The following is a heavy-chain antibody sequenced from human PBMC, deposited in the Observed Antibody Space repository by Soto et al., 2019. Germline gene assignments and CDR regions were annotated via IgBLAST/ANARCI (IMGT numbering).Heavy chain of an antibody. J-gene: IGHJ6*02. V-gene: IGHV2-5*02. CDR3: AHLMVGRRYYYYGMDV. Sequence: QITLKESGPTLVKPTQTLTLTCTFSGFSLSTSGVGVGWIRQPPGKALEWLALIYWDDDKRYSPSLKSRLTITKNTSKNQVVLTMTNMDPVDTATYYCAHLMVGRRYYYYGMDVWGQGTTVTVSS. CDR1: GFSLSTSGVG. D-gene: IGHD1-26*01. CDR2: IYWDDDK.